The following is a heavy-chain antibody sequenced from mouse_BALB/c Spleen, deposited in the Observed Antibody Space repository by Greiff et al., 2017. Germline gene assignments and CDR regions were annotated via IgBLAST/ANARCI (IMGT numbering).Heavy chain of an antibody. CDR3: ARGGNYGRYAMDY. CDR2: INPSSGYT. V-gene: IGHV1-4*01. D-gene: IGHD2-1*01. J-gene: IGHJ4*01. CDR1: GYTFTSYT. Sequence: VQLQQSGAELARPGASVKMSCKASGYTFTSYTMHWVKQRPGQGLEWIGYINPSSGYTNYNQKFKDKATLTADKSSSTAYMQLSSLTSEDSAVYYCARGGNYGRYAMDYWGQGTSVTVSS.